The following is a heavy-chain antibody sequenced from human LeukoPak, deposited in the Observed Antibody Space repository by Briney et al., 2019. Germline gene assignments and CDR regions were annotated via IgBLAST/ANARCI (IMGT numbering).Heavy chain of an antibody. D-gene: IGHD3-22*01. V-gene: IGHV3-23*01. J-gene: IGHJ4*02. CDR1: GFTFSSYA. Sequence: PGGSLRLSCAASGFTFSSYAMNWVRQAPGKGLEWVSAISGSVISTYYADSVKGRFTISRDNSKNSLYLQMNGLRAEDTAVYYCARHVVAVGFDYWGQGTLVTVSS. CDR2: ISGSVIST. CDR3: ARHVVAVGFDY.